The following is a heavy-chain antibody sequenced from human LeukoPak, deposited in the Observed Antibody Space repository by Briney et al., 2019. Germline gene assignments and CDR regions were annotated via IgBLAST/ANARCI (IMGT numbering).Heavy chain of an antibody. Sequence: PGGSLRLSCAASGFNFNNDAMSWVRQAPGQGLEWVAGISVYGVNTYYADSVKGRFTISRDNSKNTLFLQMNSLRAEDTAVYYCARARYCSSISCREAFDIWGQGTMVTVSS. V-gene: IGHV3-23*01. J-gene: IGHJ3*02. CDR3: ARARYCSSISCREAFDI. CDR2: ISVYGVNT. D-gene: IGHD2-2*01. CDR1: GFNFNNDA.